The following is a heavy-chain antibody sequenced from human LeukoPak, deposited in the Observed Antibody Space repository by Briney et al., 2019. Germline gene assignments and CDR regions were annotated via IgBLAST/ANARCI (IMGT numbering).Heavy chain of an antibody. J-gene: IGHJ4*02. CDR3: ARDSHDSITMIVVVSGFDY. CDR2: ISYDGSNK. Sequence: PGRSLRLSCAASGFTFSSYAMHWVRQAPGKGLEWVAVISYDGSNKYYADSVKGRFTISRDNSKNTLYLQMNGLRAEDTAVYYCARDSHDSITMIVVVSGFDYWGQGTLVTVSS. D-gene: IGHD3-22*01. V-gene: IGHV3-30-3*01. CDR1: GFTFSSYA.